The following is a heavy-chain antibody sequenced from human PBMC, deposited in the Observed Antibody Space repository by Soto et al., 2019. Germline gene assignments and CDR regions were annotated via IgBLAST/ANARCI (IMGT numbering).Heavy chain of an antibody. D-gene: IGHD6-13*01. CDR2: VTGSGGTT. CDR3: AKRYGSTWYYFDY. CDR1: GFTFSSYA. J-gene: IGHJ4*02. V-gene: IGHV3-23*01. Sequence: LRLSCAASGFTFSSYAMSWVRQAPGKGLEWVSDVTGSGGTTYYADSVKGRFTISRDNSKNTLYLQMNSLRAEDTAVYYCAKRYGSTWYYFDYWGQGTLVTVSS.